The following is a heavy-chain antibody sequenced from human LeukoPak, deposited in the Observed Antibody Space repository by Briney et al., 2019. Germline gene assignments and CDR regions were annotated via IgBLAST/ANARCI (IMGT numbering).Heavy chain of an antibody. V-gene: IGHV3-23*01. CDR3: AKDRVCSGGSCYFDY. CDR2: ITGSGGST. Sequence: HPGGSLRLSCAASGFTFSSYSMNWVRQAPGKGLEWVSGITGSGGSTFYADSVKGRFTISRDNSKNTLYLQMNSLRAEDTAVYYCAKDRVCSGGSCYFDYWGQGTLVTVSS. D-gene: IGHD2-15*01. CDR1: GFTFSSYS. J-gene: IGHJ4*02.